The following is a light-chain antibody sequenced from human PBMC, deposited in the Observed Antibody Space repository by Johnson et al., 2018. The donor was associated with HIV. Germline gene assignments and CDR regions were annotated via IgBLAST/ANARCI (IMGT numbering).Light chain of an antibody. CDR1: SSNIGNNY. J-gene: IGLJ1*01. V-gene: IGLV1-51*01. CDR2: DNN. CDR3: GTWDSSLSAYD. Sequence: SVLTQPPSVSAAPRQKVTSSCSGSSSNIGNNYVSWYQQLPGTAPKLLIFDNNKRPSGIPDRFSASKSGTSATLGITGLQTGDEADYYCGTWDSSLSAYDFGTGTKVTVL.